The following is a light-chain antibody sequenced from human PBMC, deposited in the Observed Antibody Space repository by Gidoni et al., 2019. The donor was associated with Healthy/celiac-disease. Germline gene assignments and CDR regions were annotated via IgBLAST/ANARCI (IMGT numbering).Light chain of an antibody. CDR3: CSDAGSSTFVV. CDR1: SSDVRSYNL. V-gene: IGLV2-23*03. J-gene: IGLJ2*01. CDR2: EGS. Sequence: HSALTQPASASGSPGQTITISCTGTSSDVRSYNLGSWYQQHPGKTPILMIYEGSTRPVGVSNRCSGSKSGNTASMTISGLQDEDDDDYYCCSDAGSSTFVVFGGGTKLTVL.